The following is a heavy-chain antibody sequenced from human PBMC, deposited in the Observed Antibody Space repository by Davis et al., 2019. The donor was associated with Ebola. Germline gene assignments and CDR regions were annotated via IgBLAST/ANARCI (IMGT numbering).Heavy chain of an antibody. J-gene: IGHJ6*04. CDR3: ARGIAVAGVALDYYYYYGMDV. Sequence: AATVKVSCKASGYTFTGYHVHWVRQAPGQGLEWMGWISAYNGNTNYAQKLQGRVTMTTDTSTSTAYMELRSLRSDDTAVYYCARGIAVAGVALDYYYYYGMDVWGKGTTVTVSS. CDR2: ISAYNGNT. D-gene: IGHD6-19*01. V-gene: IGHV1-18*04. CDR1: GYTFTGYH.